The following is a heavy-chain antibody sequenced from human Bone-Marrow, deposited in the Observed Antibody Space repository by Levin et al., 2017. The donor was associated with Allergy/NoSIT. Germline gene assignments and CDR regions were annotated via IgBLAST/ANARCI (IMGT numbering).Heavy chain of an antibody. V-gene: IGHV3-23*01. CDR1: GFTFSTYA. D-gene: IGHD2-21*02. Sequence: GESLKISCATSGFTFSTYAMSWVRQAPGKGLEWVSGMSGSGDSTSYADAVNGRVTISRDNSKNTLFLQMNSLSAEDTAVYYCVTSVCGKTAPFDYWGQGTLVTVSS. CDR2: MSGSGDST. J-gene: IGHJ4*02. CDR3: VTSVCGKTAPFDY.